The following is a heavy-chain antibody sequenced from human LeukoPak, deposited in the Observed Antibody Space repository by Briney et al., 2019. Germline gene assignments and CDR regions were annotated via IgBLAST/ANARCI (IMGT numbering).Heavy chain of an antibody. CDR2: INSDGSST. D-gene: IGHD3-9*01. CDR1: GFTFRSYW. J-gene: IGHJ6*02. Sequence: GGSLRLSCAASGFTFRSYWMHWVRQPPEKGLVWVSRINSDGSSTSYADSVKGRFTISRDNAKNTLYLQMNSLRAEDTAVYYCVRGVNYDILTGQPYGMDVWGQGTTVTVSS. CDR3: VRGVNYDILTGQPYGMDV. V-gene: IGHV3-74*01.